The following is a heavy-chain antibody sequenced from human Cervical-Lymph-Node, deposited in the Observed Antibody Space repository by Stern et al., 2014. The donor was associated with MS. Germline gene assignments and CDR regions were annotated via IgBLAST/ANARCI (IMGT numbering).Heavy chain of an antibody. D-gene: IGHD2-2*01. Sequence: QVQLVQSGSELKKPGASVKVSCKAPGYKFTRYAINWVRQAPGQGLEWMGWINTNTGYPTYAQGFRGRVVFSLDTSVSTAFLQITSLEVEDTAVYYCARLVGNSFDIWGQGTMVTVSS. CDR1: GYKFTRYA. CDR3: ARLVGNSFDI. CDR2: INTNTGYP. V-gene: IGHV7-4-1*02. J-gene: IGHJ3*02.